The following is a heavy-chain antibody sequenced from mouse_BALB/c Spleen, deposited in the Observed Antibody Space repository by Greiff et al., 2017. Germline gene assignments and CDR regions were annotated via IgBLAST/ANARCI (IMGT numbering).Heavy chain of an antibody. Sequence: EVMLVESGGGLVQPGESLKLSCESNEYEFPSHDMSWVRKTPEKRLELVAAINSDGGSTYYPDTMERRFIISRDNTKKTLYLEMSSLRSEDTAMYYCARERAPYDYDYAMDYWGQGTSVTVSS. CDR1: EYEFPSHD. D-gene: IGHD2-4*01. V-gene: IGHV5-2*03. CDR3: ARERAPYDYDYAMDY. J-gene: IGHJ4*01. CDR2: INSDGGST.